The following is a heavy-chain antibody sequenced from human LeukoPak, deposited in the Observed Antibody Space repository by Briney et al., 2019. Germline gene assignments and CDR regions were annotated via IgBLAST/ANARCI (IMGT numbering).Heavy chain of an antibody. D-gene: IGHD1-14*01. CDR1: GFTFSTYS. J-gene: IGHJ4*02. CDR3: ARILGNHFEY. V-gene: IGHV3-48*01. Sequence: GGSLRLSCAASGFTFSTYSMHWVRQAPGKGLEWVSYISSSPTTIYYADSVKGRFSISRDNAKNSLYLQMNSLRAGDTAVYYCARILGNHFEYWGQGTLVTASS. CDR2: ISSSPTTI.